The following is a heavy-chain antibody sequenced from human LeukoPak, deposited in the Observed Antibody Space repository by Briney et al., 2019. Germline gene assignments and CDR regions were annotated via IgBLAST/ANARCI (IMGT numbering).Heavy chain of an antibody. CDR1: GYTFTIYY. V-gene: IGHV1-46*01. D-gene: IGHD3-22*01. CDR2: FNPSGDTT. Sequence: ASVKVSCKASGYTFTIYYMHWVRQAPGQGLEWLGIFNPSGDTTSYAQKFQGRVTITADESTSTAYMELSSLRSEDTAVYYCARLGPFYDSSSYGDYNWFDPWGQGTLVTVSS. CDR3: ARLGPFYDSSSYGDYNWFDP. J-gene: IGHJ5*02.